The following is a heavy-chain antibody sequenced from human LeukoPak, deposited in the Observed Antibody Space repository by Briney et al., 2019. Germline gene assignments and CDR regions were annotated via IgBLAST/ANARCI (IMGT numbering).Heavy chain of an antibody. CDR2: IYHSGST. J-gene: IGHJ4*02. Sequence: PGGSLRLSCAASGFSFSSYCMSWVRQPPGKGLEWIGEIYHSGSTNYNPSLKSRVTISVDKSKNRFSLKLSSVTAADTAVYYCAKLDPVIRLGFGYWGQGTLVTVSS. CDR3: AKLDPVIRLGFGY. CDR1: GFSFSSYC. D-gene: IGHD2/OR15-2a*01. V-gene: IGHV4-4*02.